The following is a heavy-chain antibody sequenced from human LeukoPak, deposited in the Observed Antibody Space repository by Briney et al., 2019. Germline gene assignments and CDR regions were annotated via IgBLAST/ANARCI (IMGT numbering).Heavy chain of an antibody. Sequence: PSETLSLTCTVSGDSISNYYWSWIRQPAGKGLEWIGYIYYSGSTNYNPSLKSRVTISVDTSKNQFSLKLSSVTAADTAVYYCAREVIGDGYHFDYWGQGTLVTVSS. CDR3: AREVIGDGYHFDY. CDR2: IYYSGST. D-gene: IGHD5-24*01. V-gene: IGHV4-59*01. CDR1: GDSISNYY. J-gene: IGHJ4*02.